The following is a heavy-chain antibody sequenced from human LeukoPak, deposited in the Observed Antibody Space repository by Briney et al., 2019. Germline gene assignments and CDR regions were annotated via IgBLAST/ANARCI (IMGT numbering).Heavy chain of an antibody. D-gene: IGHD6-13*01. CDR2: IYYSGST. Sequence: SETLSLTCTVSGCSISSYYWSWIRQPPGKGLEWIGYIYYSGSTNYNPSLKSRVTISVDTSKNQFSPKLSSVTAADTAVYYCARVTYTGYSIYGMDVWGQGTTVTVSS. CDR3: ARVTYTGYSIYGMDV. V-gene: IGHV4-59*01. J-gene: IGHJ6*02. CDR1: GCSISSYY.